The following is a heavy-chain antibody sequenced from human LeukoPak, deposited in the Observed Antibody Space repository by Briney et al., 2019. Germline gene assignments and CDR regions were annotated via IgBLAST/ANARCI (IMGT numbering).Heavy chain of an antibody. Sequence: GGSLRLSCAASGFTFSSYGMHWVRQAPGKGLEWVAVISYDGSNKYYADSVKGRFTISRDNSKNTLYLQMNSLRAEDTAVYYCAKGTGMDYYYGMDVWGQGTTVTVSS. CDR2: ISYDGSNK. CDR1: GFTFSSYG. D-gene: IGHD1-1*01. V-gene: IGHV3-30*18. J-gene: IGHJ6*02. CDR3: AKGTGMDYYYGMDV.